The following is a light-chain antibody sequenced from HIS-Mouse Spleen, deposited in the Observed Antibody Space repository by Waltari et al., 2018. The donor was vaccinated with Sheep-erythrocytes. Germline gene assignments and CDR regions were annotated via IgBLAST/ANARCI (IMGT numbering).Light chain of an antibody. CDR2: DVS. CDR1: SSDVGGYNY. Sequence: QSALTQPRSVSGSPGQSVTISCTGTSSDVGGYNYVSWYQQHQGKAPKPMIYDVSKRPAVVPDRFSGSKSGNTASLTISGLQAEDEADYYCCSYAGSYNHVFATGTKVTVL. CDR3: CSYAGSYNHV. V-gene: IGLV2-11*01. J-gene: IGLJ1*01.